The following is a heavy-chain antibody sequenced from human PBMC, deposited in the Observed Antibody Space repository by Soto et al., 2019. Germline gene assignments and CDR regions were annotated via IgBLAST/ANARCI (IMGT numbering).Heavy chain of an antibody. Sequence: EVHLLESGGALVQPGGSLTLSCAASGFSFSADAMSWVRQAPGKGLEWVSSISRTGDRAYYADSVKGRFAISRDRSKNRLSLQMNSLRVEDTAVYYCAKGPDGSGYYHNWFDSWGQGTLITVSS. J-gene: IGHJ5*01. V-gene: IGHV3-23*01. D-gene: IGHD3-22*01. CDR3: AKGPDGSGYYHNWFDS. CDR1: GFSFSADA. CDR2: ISRTGDRA.